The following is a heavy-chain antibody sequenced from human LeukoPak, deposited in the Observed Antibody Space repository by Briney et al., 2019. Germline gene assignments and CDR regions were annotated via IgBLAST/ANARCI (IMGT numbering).Heavy chain of an antibody. CDR1: GYTFTGHY. CDR3: AKPQGYGDYVFDY. Sequence: GASVKVSCKASGYTFTGHYIHWVRQAPGQGLEWMGWINPKNAATNYAQKFQGRVTMTRDTSISTAYMELSSLRSDDTAVYYCAKPQGYGDYVFDYWGQGTLVTVSS. CDR2: INPKNAAT. V-gene: IGHV1-2*02. J-gene: IGHJ4*02. D-gene: IGHD4-17*01.